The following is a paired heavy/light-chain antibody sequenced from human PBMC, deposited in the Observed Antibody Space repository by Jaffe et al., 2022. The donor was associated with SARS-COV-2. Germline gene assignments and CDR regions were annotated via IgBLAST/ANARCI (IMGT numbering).Heavy chain of an antibody. J-gene: IGHJ6*03. CDR3: ARTIAAAVIYYYYYYMDV. V-gene: IGHV4-34*01. Sequence: QVQLQQWGAGLLKPSETLSLTCAVYVGSFSGYSWSWIRQPPGKGLEWIGEINHSGSTNYNPSLKSRLTISVDTSKNQFSLRLSSVTAADTAVYYCARTIAAAVIYYYYYYMDVWGKGTTVTVSS. CDR1: VGSFSGYS. CDR2: INHSGST. D-gene: IGHD6-13*01.
Light chain of an antibody. Sequence: QSVLTQPPSVSAAPGQKVSISCSGSSSNIGNNYVSWYQQLPGTAPKLLIYDNNKRPSGIPDRFSGSKSGTSATLGITGLQTGDEADYYCGTWDSNLSAVFGGGTKLTVL. J-gene: IGLJ2*01. V-gene: IGLV1-51*01. CDR2: DNN. CDR1: SSNIGNNY. CDR3: GTWDSNLSAV.